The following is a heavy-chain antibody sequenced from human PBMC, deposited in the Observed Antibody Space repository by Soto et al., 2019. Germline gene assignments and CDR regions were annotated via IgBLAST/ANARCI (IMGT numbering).Heavy chain of an antibody. D-gene: IGHD2-2*01. CDR2: IYLHGTT. CDR3: ARGHTYAWHY. CDR1: DVSISSTDW. Sequence: SETLSLTCTVSDVSISSTDWWWGWVRQPPGKGLEWIGEIYLHGTTKYSPSLESRVTVSADTSNNQFSLRLRSVTAADTAVYYGARGHTYAWHYWRQGTPVTVSS. J-gene: IGHJ4*02. V-gene: IGHV4-4*02.